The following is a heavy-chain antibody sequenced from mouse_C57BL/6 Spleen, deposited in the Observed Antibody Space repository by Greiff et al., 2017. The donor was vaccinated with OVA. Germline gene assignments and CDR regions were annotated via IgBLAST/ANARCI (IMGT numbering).Heavy chain of an antibody. V-gene: IGHV1-15*01. CDR1: GYTFPDYE. CDR3: TSWFAY. Sequence: QVQLQQSGAELVRPGASVTLSCKASGYTFPDYEMHWVKQTPVHGLEWIGAIDPETGGTAYNQKFKGKAILTADKSSSTAYMELRSLTSEDSAVYYCTSWFAYWGQGTLVTVSA. J-gene: IGHJ3*01. CDR2: IDPETGGT.